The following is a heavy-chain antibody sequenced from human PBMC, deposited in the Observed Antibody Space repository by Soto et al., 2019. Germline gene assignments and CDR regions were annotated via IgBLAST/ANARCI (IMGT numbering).Heavy chain of an antibody. D-gene: IGHD3-22*01. CDR3: AREGTSDNSGYSEFGY. CDR2: VIPMIGTT. V-gene: IGHV1-69*01. J-gene: IGHJ4*02. Sequence: QVQLVQSGAEVKQPGSSVKVSCKASGDTFSSYTISWVRQAPGQGLEWMGEVIPMIGTTNYPRKFQGRVTITADESTSTACRDLRGLTSEDTAIYYCAREGTSDNSGYSEFGYWGQGTLVTVSS. CDR1: GDTFSSYT.